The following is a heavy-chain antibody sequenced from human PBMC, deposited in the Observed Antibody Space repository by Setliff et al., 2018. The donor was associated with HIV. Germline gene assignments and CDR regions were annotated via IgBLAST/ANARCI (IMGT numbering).Heavy chain of an antibody. Sequence: PSETLSLTCTVSGGSISSSTYYWGWIRQPPGKGLEWIGSIYYSGNTYYNPSLKSRVAISVDTSKNQFSLKLSSVTAADTAVYYCARPRLRGSGAFDIWGQGTMVTVSS. CDR1: GGSISSSTYY. V-gene: IGHV4-39*01. CDR3: ARPRLRGSGAFDI. CDR2: IYYSGNT. D-gene: IGHD2-21*01. J-gene: IGHJ3*02.